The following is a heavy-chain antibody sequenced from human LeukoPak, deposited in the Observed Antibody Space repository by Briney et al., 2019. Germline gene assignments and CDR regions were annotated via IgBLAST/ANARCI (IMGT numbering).Heavy chain of an antibody. J-gene: IGHJ4*02. V-gene: IGHV3-23*01. Sequence: NPGGSLRLSCAASGFTFSSYSMTWVRQAPGKGLEWVSGISGNGDGTYYADSVKGRFTISRDNSKNTLYLQMNSLRAEDTAFYYCARDGFGLQQLRYYFDYWGQGTLVTVSS. CDR3: ARDGFGLQQLRYYFDY. CDR1: GFTFSSYS. CDR2: ISGNGDGT. D-gene: IGHD6-13*01.